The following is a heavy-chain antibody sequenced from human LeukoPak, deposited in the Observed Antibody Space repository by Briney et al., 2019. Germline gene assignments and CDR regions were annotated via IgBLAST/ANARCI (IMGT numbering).Heavy chain of an antibody. CDR1: GGTFSSYT. Sequence: ASVKVSCKASGGTFSSYTISWVRQAPGQGLEWMGRIIPILGIANYAQKFQGRVTITADKSTSTAYMELSSLSSEDTAVYYCAASTYFYDSNGYYYGNYWGQGTLVTVSS. CDR3: AASTYFYDSNGYYYGNY. J-gene: IGHJ4*02. D-gene: IGHD3-22*01. V-gene: IGHV1-69*02. CDR2: IIPILGIA.